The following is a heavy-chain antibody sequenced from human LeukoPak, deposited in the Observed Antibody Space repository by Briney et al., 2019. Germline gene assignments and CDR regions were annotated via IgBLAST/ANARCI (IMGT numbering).Heavy chain of an antibody. CDR2: INPSGGST. CDR3: ARTQWPHSGGWFY. CDR1: GGIFSRGTFSGYA. Sequence: ASVKVSCKASGGIFSRGTFSGYAITWVRQAPGQGLEWMGIINPSGGSTSYAQKFQGRVTMTRDTSTSTVYMELSSLRSEDTAVYYCARTQWPHSGGWFYWGQGTLVTVSS. V-gene: IGHV1-46*01. J-gene: IGHJ4*02. D-gene: IGHD6-19*01.